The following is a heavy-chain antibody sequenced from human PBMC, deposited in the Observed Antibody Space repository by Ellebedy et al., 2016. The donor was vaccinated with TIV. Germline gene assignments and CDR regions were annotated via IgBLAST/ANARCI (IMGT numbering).Heavy chain of an antibody. J-gene: IGHJ4*02. Sequence: GESLKISCVGSGFIFSSYWMHWVRQAPGEGLVWVARINNDGSSTNYADSVKGRFTISRDNAESILYLQMNSLRVEDTAMYYCAGDLDVWGQGILVTVSS. CDR1: GFIFSSYW. CDR3: AGDLDV. V-gene: IGHV3-74*01. D-gene: IGHD3-3*01. CDR2: INNDGSST.